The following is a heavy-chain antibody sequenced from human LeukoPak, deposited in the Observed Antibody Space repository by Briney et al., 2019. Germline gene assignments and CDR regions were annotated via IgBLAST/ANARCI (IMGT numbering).Heavy chain of an antibody. J-gene: IGHJ5*02. D-gene: IGHD2-15*01. CDR2: ISAYNGNT. Sequence: ASVKVSCKASGYTFTSYGISWVRQAPGQGLEWMGWISAYNGNTNYAQKLQGRVTMTTDTSTSTAYMELRSLRSDDTAVYYCAMFYCSGGSCYSGGWFDPWGQGTLVTVSS. V-gene: IGHV1-18*01. CDR1: GYTFTSYG. CDR3: AMFYCSGGSCYSGGWFDP.